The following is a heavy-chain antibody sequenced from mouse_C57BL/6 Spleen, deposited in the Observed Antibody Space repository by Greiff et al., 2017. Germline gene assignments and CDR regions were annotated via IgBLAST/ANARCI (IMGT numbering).Heavy chain of an antibody. CDR3: ENNNSYYYGSSVEY. V-gene: IGHV1-78*01. CDR2: IYPGGGST. Sequence: QVQLQQSDAELVKPGDSVKISCKVSGYTFTDHTIHWMNQSPEQGLEWIGYIYPGGGSTKYNEKFKGKGRFTADKSSSTAYMQLNSLTSEESAVYFCENNNSYYYGSSVEYWGQGTTLTVSS. D-gene: IGHD1-1*01. J-gene: IGHJ2*01. CDR1: GYTFTDHT.